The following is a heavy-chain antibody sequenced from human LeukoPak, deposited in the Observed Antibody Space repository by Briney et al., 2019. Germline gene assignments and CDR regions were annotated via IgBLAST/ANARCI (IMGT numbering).Heavy chain of an antibody. Sequence: GGSLNLSWAASGFTLGSYPMSWVRQAPGKGLEWVSAFGGSGGSTYYADSVKGRFTISRDNSKNTLYLQMNSLRAEDTAVYYCATLYLLGLVDTAMVRDYWGQGTLVTVSS. CDR2: FGGSGGST. CDR1: GFTLGSYP. J-gene: IGHJ4*02. CDR3: ATLYLLGLVDTAMVRDY. D-gene: IGHD5-18*01. V-gene: IGHV3-23*01.